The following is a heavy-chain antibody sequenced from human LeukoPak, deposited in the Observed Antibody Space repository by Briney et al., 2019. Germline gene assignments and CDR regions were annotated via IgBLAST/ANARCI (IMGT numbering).Heavy chain of an antibody. CDR2: ISGSGGST. CDR3: AKDRAYTIFGSFDY. D-gene: IGHD3-3*01. V-gene: IGHV3-23*01. CDR1: GFSFRDYW. Sequence: GGSLRLSCAASGFSFRDYWMSWVRQAPGKGLEWVSGISGSGGSTYYADSVKGRFTISRDNSKNTLYLQMNSLRAEDTAVYYCAKDRAYTIFGSFDYWGQGTLVTVSS. J-gene: IGHJ4*02.